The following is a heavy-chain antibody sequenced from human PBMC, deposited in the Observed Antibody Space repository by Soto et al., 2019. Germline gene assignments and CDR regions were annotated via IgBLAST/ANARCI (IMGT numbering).Heavy chain of an antibody. CDR1: GFTYSSYA. Sequence: EVQLLEFGGGLVQPGGSLRLSCAASGFTYSSYAMSWVRQAPGKGLEWVSTISGSGSGTYYADSVKGRFTISRDNSKNTLYMQINSLRAEDTAVYYCAKGGTSSWLGFDYWGQGPLVTVSS. CDR3: AKGGTSSWLGFDY. CDR2: ISGSGSGT. V-gene: IGHV3-23*01. J-gene: IGHJ4*02. D-gene: IGHD6-13*01.